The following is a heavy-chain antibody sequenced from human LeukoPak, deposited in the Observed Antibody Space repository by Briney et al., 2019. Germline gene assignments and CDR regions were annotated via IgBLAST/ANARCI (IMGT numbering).Heavy chain of an antibody. CDR1: GISLSNYA. CDR3: AKRGIVIRGILVIGYHQEAYHYDY. V-gene: IGHV3-23*01. CDR2: ISERGGST. Sequence: GGSLRLSCVVSGISLSNYAMSWVRQAPGKGLEWVSYISERGGSTAYADSVKGRFTISRDNSLNTLYLQMSSLRAEDTAVYFCAKRGIVIRGILVIGYHQEAYHYDYWGQGVLVTVSS. J-gene: IGHJ4*02. D-gene: IGHD3-10*01.